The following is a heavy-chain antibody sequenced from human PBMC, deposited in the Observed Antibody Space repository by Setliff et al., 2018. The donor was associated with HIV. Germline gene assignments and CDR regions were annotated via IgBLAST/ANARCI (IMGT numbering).Heavy chain of an antibody. V-gene: IGHV4-4*09. J-gene: IGHJ4*02. CDR2: ISTSGST. Sequence: SETLSLTCTVSGASFTTHYWSLIRQPPGKGLEWIGCISTSGSTNYNPSLKSRVTLSIDMSKNQFSMKMSSVTAADTAVYYCTRLAGGYADYWGQGTLVTVSS. CDR1: GASFTTHY. D-gene: IGHD5-12*01. CDR3: TRLAGGYADY.